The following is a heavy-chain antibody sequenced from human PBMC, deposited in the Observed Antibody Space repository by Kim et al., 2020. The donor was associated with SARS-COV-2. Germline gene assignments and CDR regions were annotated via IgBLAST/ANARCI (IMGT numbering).Heavy chain of an antibody. Sequence: GGSLRLSCAASGFTFSRFWMHWVRQVPGKGLVWGSRINEDGTITNHADSVKGRFTISRDNAANSLFLQMNSPRAEDTAVYFCVSDLAGREGRWGQGTLVT. CDR3: VSDLAGREGR. J-gene: IGHJ4*02. CDR1: GFTFSRFW. V-gene: IGHV3-74*01. D-gene: IGHD6-19*01. CDR2: INEDGTIT.